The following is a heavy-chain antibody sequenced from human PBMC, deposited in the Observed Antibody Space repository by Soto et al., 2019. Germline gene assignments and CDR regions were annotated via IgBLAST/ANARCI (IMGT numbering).Heavy chain of an antibody. D-gene: IGHD6-19*01. V-gene: IGHV3-64D*06. CDR3: VKAYGYSSGWPSHELDP. CDR2: ISSNGGST. J-gene: IGHJ5*02. Sequence: GGSLRLSCSASGFTFSSYAMHWVRQAPGKGLEYVSAISSNGGSTYYADSVKGRFTISRDNSKNTLYLQMSSLRAEDTAVYYCVKAYGYSSGWPSHELDPWGQGTLVTVSS. CDR1: GFTFSSYA.